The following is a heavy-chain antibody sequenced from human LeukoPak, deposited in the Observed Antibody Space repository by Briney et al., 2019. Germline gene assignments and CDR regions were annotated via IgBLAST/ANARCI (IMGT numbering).Heavy chain of an antibody. D-gene: IGHD6-13*01. Sequence: ASLKVSCKASGDTFTSYYMHWVPQAPGQRLEWMGIINPTGGSTSYAQTFKGRVTTTREMSTSTVYMELSSLRSEDTAVYYCARGVKSIAATGRAAGYYYYMDVWGKGTTVSVS. CDR1: GDTFTSYY. CDR3: ARGVKSIAATGRAAGYYYYMDV. V-gene: IGHV1-46*01. CDR2: INPTGGST. J-gene: IGHJ6*03.